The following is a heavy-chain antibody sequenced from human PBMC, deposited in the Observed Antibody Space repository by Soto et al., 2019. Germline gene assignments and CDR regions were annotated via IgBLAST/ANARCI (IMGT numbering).Heavy chain of an antibody. CDR3: ARGETYLGV. CDR2: IIPIFSSR. V-gene: IGHV1-69*01. Sequence: QVQLVQYGAEVKKHGSSVKVSCKTSRDTFNKYAFNWVRQAPGQGLEWMGWIIPIFSSRNYAEKFQGRVTITADDSTSTAYMELRSLRFEDTAVYYCARGETYLGVWGQGTTVTVSS. J-gene: IGHJ6*02. D-gene: IGHD3-16*01. CDR1: RDTFNKYA.